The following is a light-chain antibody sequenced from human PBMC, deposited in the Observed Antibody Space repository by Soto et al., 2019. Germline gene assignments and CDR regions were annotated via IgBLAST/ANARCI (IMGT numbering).Light chain of an antibody. Sequence: EVVLTQSPATLSLSPGERATLSCRASQSVSSSDLAWYQQKPGQAPRLLISGASRRATGIPDRFSGSGSGTDFTLTISRLEPEDFAVFYCQQYSTSPPTFGQGTKVDIK. CDR2: GAS. V-gene: IGKV3-20*01. CDR1: QSVSSSD. J-gene: IGKJ1*01. CDR3: QQYSTSPPT.